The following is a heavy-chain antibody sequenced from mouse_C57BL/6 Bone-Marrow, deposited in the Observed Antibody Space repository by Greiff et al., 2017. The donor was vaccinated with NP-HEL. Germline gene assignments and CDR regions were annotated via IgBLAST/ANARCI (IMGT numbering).Heavy chain of an antibody. D-gene: IGHD1-1*01. Sequence: QVQLQQSGAELVRPGASVKLSCKASGYTFTDYYINWVKQRPGQGLEWIARIYPGSGNTYYNEKFKGKATLTAEKSSSTAYMQLSSLTSEDSAVYFCAIYYCGSSHGWYFDVWGTGTTVTVSS. CDR1: GYTFTDYY. V-gene: IGHV1-76*01. J-gene: IGHJ1*03. CDR3: AIYYCGSSHGWYFDV. CDR2: IYPGSGNT.